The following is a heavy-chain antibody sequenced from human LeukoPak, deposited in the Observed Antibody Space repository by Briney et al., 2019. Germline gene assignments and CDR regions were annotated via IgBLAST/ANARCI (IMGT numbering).Heavy chain of an antibody. CDR1: GGTFSSYT. V-gene: IGHV1-69*05. CDR2: IIPIFGTA. Sequence: SVKVSCKASGGTFSSYTISWVRQAPGQGLEWMGGIIPIFGTANYAQKFQGRVTMTRDMSTSTVYMELSSLRSEDTAVYYCARVGAYGSGSYNIVTPGDYWGQGTLVTVSS. J-gene: IGHJ4*02. D-gene: IGHD3-10*01. CDR3: ARVGAYGSGSYNIVTPGDY.